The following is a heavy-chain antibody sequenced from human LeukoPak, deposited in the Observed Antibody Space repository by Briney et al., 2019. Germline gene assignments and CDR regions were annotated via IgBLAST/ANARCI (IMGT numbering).Heavy chain of an antibody. V-gene: IGHV4-59*01. D-gene: IGHD2-15*01. J-gene: IGHJ6*02. CDR2: IYYSGST. CDR3: ARDKSGGSALGDHTFFGLDV. Sequence: PSETLSLTCAVYGGSLSGYYWNWIRQPPGKGLEWIGHIYYSGSTHYNPSLRSRVTLSVDTSKNQFSLKMTSVTAADTAVYYCARDKSGGSALGDHTFFGLDVWGQGTTVNVS. CDR1: GGSLSGYY.